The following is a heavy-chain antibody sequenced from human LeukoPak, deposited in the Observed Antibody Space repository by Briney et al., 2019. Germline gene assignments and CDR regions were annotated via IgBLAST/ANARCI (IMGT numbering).Heavy chain of an antibody. V-gene: IGHV4-61*02. CDR1: GNSISSGDYY. CDR2: IYTSGST. Sequence: SETLSLTCTVSGNSISSGDYYWSWIRRPAGKGLEWIGRIYTSGSTTYNPSLKSRVTISGDTSETQFSLKLSSVTAADTAVYYCARTDGGGINAFDIWGQGTMVTVSS. J-gene: IGHJ3*02. CDR3: ARTDGGGINAFDI. D-gene: IGHD3-10*01.